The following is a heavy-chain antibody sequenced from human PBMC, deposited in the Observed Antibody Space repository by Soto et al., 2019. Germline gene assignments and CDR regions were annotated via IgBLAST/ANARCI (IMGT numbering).Heavy chain of an antibody. V-gene: IGHV3-23*01. D-gene: IGHD2-2*01. J-gene: IGHJ4*02. CDR3: TKARLDYQLLVYDY. CDR1: GFTFSSYA. CDR2: MSRDSGGST. Sequence: QPGGSLRLSCAASGFTFSSYAMSWVRQAPGKGLEWVSAMSRDSGGSTFYADSVKGRFTISRDNSKNILYLQMNSLRAEDTATYYCTKARLDYQLLVYDYWGQGTLVTVSS.